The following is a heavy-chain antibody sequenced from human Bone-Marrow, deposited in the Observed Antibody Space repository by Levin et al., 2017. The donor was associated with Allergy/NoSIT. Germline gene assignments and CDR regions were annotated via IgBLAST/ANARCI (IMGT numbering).Heavy chain of an antibody. J-gene: IGHJ3*01. CDR1: GGSITRTSFY. CDR2: IYKSGST. D-gene: IGHD2-2*01. V-gene: IGHV4-39*01. Sequence: PGGSLRLSCAVSGGSITRTSFYWGWIRQPPGKGLEWIGTIYKSGSTYYNPSLKSRVIISVDTSKDQFSLKLNSVTAADTAVYYCARHDFRLPAAIPLAFDVWGQGTMVTVSS. CDR3: ARHDFRLPAAIPLAFDV.